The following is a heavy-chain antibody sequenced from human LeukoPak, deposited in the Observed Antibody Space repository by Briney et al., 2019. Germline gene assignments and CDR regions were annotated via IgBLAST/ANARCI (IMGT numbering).Heavy chain of an antibody. CDR1: GGSFSGYY. Sequence: PSETLSLTCAVYGGSFSGYYWSWIRQPPGKGLEWIGEINHSGSTNYNPSLKSRVTISVDTSKNQFSLKLSSVTAADTAVYYCSRGGYIYGGHNWFDPWGQGTLVTISS. V-gene: IGHV4-34*01. CDR2: INHSGST. D-gene: IGHD5-18*01. CDR3: SRGGYIYGGHNWFDP. J-gene: IGHJ5*02.